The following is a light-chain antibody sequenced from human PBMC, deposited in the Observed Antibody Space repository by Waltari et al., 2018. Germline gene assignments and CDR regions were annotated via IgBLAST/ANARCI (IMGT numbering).Light chain of an antibody. CDR1: QSVLYSSNNKNY. CDR3: QQYYRTPLT. Sequence: DIVMTQSPDSLAVSLGERATINCKSSQSVLYSSNNKNYLAWYQQKPGQPPKLLIYWASTRGHGVPAQFSSGGSATEYSLTISSLQAEDVAVYYCQQYYRTPLTFGGGTKVEIK. V-gene: IGKV4-1*01. J-gene: IGKJ4*01. CDR2: WAS.